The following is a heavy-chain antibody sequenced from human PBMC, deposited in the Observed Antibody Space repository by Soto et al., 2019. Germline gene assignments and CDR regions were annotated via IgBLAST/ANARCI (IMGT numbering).Heavy chain of an antibody. Sequence: QVQLVESGGGLLRPAESLRLSCAASGFTFSDSSMNWIRQAPGKGLEWVSYISSGTSYTNYADSVKGRFTISRDNAKNSLFLHMNSLRAEDTAVYYCARSVVSSTRCDPCGQGTLVTVSS. J-gene: IGHJ5*02. CDR2: ISSGTSYT. V-gene: IGHV3-11*06. D-gene: IGHD6-13*01. CDR3: ARSVVSSTRCDP. CDR1: GFTFSDSS.